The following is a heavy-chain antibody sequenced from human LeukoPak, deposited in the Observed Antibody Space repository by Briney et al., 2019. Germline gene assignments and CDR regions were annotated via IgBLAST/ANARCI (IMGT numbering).Heavy chain of an antibody. Sequence: GGSLRLSCAASGFTFSSYSMNWVRQAPGKGLEWVSSISSSSSYIYYADSVEGRFTISRDNAKNSLYLQMNSLRAEDTAVYYCARDTGDDYVWGSYRYMVYFDYWGQGTLVTVSS. CDR3: ARDTGDDYVWGSYRYMVYFDY. CDR2: ISSSSSYI. D-gene: IGHD3-16*02. CDR1: GFTFSSYS. J-gene: IGHJ4*02. V-gene: IGHV3-21*01.